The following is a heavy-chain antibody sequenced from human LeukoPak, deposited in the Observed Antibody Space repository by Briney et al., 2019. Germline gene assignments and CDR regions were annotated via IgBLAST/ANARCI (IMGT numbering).Heavy chain of an antibody. Sequence: PSETLSLTCTASGASISTYYWSWIRRPPGKGLAWIAYIAPSGSAVYNPSLNRRLTVSVDTSKNQFSLKLNSVTAADTAVYYCARHLATTVTRGYSCHPMDVWGKGTTVSVSS. D-gene: IGHD4-17*01. CDR3: ARHLATTVTRGYSCHPMDV. CDR2: IAPSGSA. V-gene: IGHV4-4*09. J-gene: IGHJ6*03. CDR1: GASISTYY.